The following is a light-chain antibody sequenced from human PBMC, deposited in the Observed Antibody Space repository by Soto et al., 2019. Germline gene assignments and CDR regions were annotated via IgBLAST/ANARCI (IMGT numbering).Light chain of an antibody. CDR1: SXXVGGYNY. Sequence: QSVLTQPPSASGSPGQSVTISCXGTSXXVGGYNYVSWYQQHPGKAPKLIIYEVSKRPSGVPDHFSGSKSGNTASLTVSGLQADDEADYYCSSFGGSNHVVFGGGTKVTVL. CDR2: EVS. V-gene: IGLV2-8*01. J-gene: IGLJ2*01. CDR3: SSFGGSNHVV.